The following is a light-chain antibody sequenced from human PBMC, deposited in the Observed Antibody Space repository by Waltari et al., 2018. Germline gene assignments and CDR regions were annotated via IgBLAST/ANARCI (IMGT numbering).Light chain of an antibody. CDR3: QQYYSAPYT. CDR1: QSVLYSSNNKNY. Sequence: DIVMTQSPDSLAVSLCERATINCTSSQSVLYSSNNKNYLAWYQQKPGQPPTLPIYWASTRESGVPDRFTGSGSGTDFTLTISSLQAEDVAVYYCQQYYSAPYTFGQGTKLEIK. J-gene: IGKJ2*01. CDR2: WAS. V-gene: IGKV4-1*01.